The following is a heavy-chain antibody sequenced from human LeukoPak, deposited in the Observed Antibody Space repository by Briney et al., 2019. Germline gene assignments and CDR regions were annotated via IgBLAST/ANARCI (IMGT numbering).Heavy chain of an antibody. J-gene: IGHJ3*02. D-gene: IGHD6-13*01. Sequence: PGGSLRLSCAASGFTFSSYGMHWVRQAPGKGLEWVSTITGSGGSTYYADSVKGRFTISRDNSKNTLYLQMNSLRAEDTAVYYCAKSAGGNVYDAFDIWGQGTMVTVSS. V-gene: IGHV3-23*01. CDR2: ITGSGGST. CDR3: AKSAGGNVYDAFDI. CDR1: GFTFSSYG.